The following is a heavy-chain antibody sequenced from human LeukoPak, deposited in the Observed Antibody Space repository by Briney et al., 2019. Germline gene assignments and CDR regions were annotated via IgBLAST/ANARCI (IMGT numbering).Heavy chain of an antibody. CDR2: INPNSGGT. V-gene: IGHV1-2*02. CDR3: ARQGRGGIAANWFDP. Sequence: GASVKVCCKASGYTFTGYYMHWVRQAPGQGVEWMGWINPNSGGTNYAQKFQGRVTMTRDTSISTAYMELSRLRSDDTAVYYCARQGRGGIAANWFDPWGQGTLVTVSS. D-gene: IGHD6-25*01. J-gene: IGHJ5*02. CDR1: GYTFTGYY.